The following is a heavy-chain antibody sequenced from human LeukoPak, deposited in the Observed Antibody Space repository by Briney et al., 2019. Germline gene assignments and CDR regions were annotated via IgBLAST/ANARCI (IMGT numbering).Heavy chain of an antibody. CDR3: AGGYEDS. J-gene: IGHJ4*02. Sequence: ASVKVSCKASGYTFTGYYLHWVRQAPGQGLEWMGWINPHSGVTNYAQKFQGRVTMTRDTSINTAYMELSRLRSGDTAVYYCAGGYEDSWGQGTLVTVSS. V-gene: IGHV1-2*02. CDR1: GYTFTGYY. D-gene: IGHD5-12*01. CDR2: INPHSGVT.